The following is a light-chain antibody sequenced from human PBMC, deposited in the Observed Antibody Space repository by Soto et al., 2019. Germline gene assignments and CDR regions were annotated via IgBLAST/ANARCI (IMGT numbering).Light chain of an antibody. CDR1: QSVSSK. CDR3: QQYDSWPPFT. CDR2: GAS. V-gene: IGKV3-15*01. J-gene: IGKJ4*01. Sequence: EILMTQSPATLSLSPGERATLSCRASQSVSSKLAWYQQRRGQAPRLLIYGASSRSTGIPARFSGSGSGTEFTLTISSLQSEDFADYYCQQYDSWPPFTFGGGTKVEIK.